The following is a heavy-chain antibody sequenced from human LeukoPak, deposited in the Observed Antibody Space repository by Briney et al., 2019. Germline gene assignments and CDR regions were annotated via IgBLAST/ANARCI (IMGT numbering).Heavy chain of an antibody. V-gene: IGHV3-48*04. Sequence: GGSLRLSCAASGFTFSSYSMNWVRQAPGKGLEWVSYISSSSSTIYYADSVKGRFTISRDNAKNSLYLQMNSLRAEDTAVYYCARLLVGATPDYWGQGTLVTVSS. CDR3: ARLLVGATPDY. J-gene: IGHJ4*02. CDR1: GFTFSSYS. CDR2: ISSSSSTI. D-gene: IGHD1-26*01.